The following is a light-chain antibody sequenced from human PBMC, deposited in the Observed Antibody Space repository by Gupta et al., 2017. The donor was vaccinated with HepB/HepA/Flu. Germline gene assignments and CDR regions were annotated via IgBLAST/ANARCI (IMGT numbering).Light chain of an antibody. Sequence: SVLTQPPSVSGAPGPRVTISCTGRISNIGAGYDVHWSQNLPGTGPKLLIFRNSNRPSGVPDRFSGTKSATSASLATSGLQAEEEADYYCQTDDSSMSGHVFGTGTKLTVL. J-gene: IGLJ1*01. CDR1: ISNIGAGYD. CDR2: RNS. V-gene: IGLV1-40*01. CDR3: QTDDSSMSGHV.